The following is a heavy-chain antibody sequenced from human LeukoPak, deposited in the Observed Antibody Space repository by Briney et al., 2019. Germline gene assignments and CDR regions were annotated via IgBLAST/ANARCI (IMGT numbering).Heavy chain of an antibody. J-gene: IGHJ4*02. V-gene: IGHV4-30-2*01. CDR3: ARDTTIFGVDY. CDR2: IYHSGST. D-gene: IGHD3-3*01. CDR1: GGSISSGGYY. Sequence: SETLSLTCTVSGGSISSGGYYWSRIRQPPGKGLEWIGYIYHSGSTYYNPSLKSRVTISVDRSKNQFSLKLSSVTAADTAVYYCARDTTIFGVDYWGQGTLVTVSS.